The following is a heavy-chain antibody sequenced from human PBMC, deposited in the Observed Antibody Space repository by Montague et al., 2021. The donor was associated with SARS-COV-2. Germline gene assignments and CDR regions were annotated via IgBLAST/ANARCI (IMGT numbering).Heavy chain of an antibody. D-gene: IGHD3-10*01. CDR2: VDYSGLT. CDR1: RDSISSYNYF. J-gene: IGHJ3*02. CDR3: AKVGEALVWVTLDI. Sequence: SETLSLTCTVSRDSISSYNYFWAWIRQPPGKGLDWIGSVDYSGLTFYNPSLESRVTISVDTSKKQFSLKVNSVTAADTAVYYCAKVGEALVWVTLDIWGQGTMVTVSS. V-gene: IGHV4-39*01.